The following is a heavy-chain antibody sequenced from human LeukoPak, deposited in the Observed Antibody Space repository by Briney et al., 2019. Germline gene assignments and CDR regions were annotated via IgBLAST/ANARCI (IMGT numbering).Heavy chain of an antibody. CDR3: ARGVCTNGICYGPYYYYGMDV. CDR2: ISAYNGNT. V-gene: IGHV1-18*01. Sequence: ASGKVSCKASGYTFTSYGISWVRQAPGQGLEWMGWISAYNGNTNYAQKLQGRVTMTTDTSTSTAYMELRSLRSDDTAVYYCARGVCTNGICYGPYYYYGMDVWGQGTTVTVSS. D-gene: IGHD2-8*01. J-gene: IGHJ6*02. CDR1: GYTFTSYG.